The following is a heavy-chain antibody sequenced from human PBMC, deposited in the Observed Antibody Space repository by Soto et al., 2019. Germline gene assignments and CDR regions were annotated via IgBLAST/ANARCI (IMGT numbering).Heavy chain of an antibody. Sequence: ASVKVSCKASGYTFTSYAMHWVRQAPGQRLEWMGWINAGNGNTKYSQKFQGRVTITRDTSASTAYMELSSLRSEDTAVYYCARDLVRSRGGEASDAFDIWGQGTMVTVSS. CDR1: GYTFTSYA. CDR3: ARDLVRSRGGEASDAFDI. D-gene: IGHD2-21*01. V-gene: IGHV1-3*01. CDR2: INAGNGNT. J-gene: IGHJ3*02.